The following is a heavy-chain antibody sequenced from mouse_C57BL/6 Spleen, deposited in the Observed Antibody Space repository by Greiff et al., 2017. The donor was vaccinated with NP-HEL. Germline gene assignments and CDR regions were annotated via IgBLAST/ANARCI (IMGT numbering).Heavy chain of an antibody. CDR3: ARRGFDD. CDR2: IWSGGST. J-gene: IGHJ2*01. V-gene: IGHV2-2*01. CDR1: GFSLTSYG. Sequence: QVQLKESGPGLVQPSPSLSITCTASGFSLTSYGVHWVRQSPGKGLEWLGVIWSGGSTDYNAAFISSLSISKDNSKIQVFFKMNSLQADDTAIYYCARRGFDDWGQGTTLTVSS.